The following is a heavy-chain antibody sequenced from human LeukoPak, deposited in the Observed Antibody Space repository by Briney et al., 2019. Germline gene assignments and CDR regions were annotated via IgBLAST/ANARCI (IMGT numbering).Heavy chain of an antibody. CDR3: ARVGSAYNSGWWDF. D-gene: IGHD6-19*01. J-gene: IGHJ4*02. CDR2: ISTSSSYI. V-gene: IGHV3-21*01. CDR1: GFTFSAYS. Sequence: GGSLRLSCAASGFTFSAYSMTWVRQPPGKGLEWVSSISTSSSYIYYAGSVKGRFTISRDNAKNSLYLQMNSLRAEDTGVYYCARVGSAYNSGWWDFWGQGALVTVSS.